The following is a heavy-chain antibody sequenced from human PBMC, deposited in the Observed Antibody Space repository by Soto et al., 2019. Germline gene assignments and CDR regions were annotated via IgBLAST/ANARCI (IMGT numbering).Heavy chain of an antibody. CDR2: INPNSGGT. CDR3: VRGGAVDGLFDP. J-gene: IGHJ5*02. Sequence: ASVKVSCKASGFTFTGYYIHWMRQAPGQGLEWMGWINPNSGGTKYAQKFQGRVTMTRDTSISTDYMDLSRLRSDDTAVYYCVRGGAVDGLFDPWGQGTMVVVSS. D-gene: IGHD6-19*01. CDR1: GFTFTGYY. V-gene: IGHV1-2*02.